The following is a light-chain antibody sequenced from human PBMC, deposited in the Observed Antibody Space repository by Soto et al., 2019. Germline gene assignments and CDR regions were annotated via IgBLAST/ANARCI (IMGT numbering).Light chain of an antibody. J-gene: IGKJ5*01. CDR1: QSVSSY. CDR3: QQRSNWVT. CDR2: DAS. V-gene: IGKV3-11*01. Sequence: EIVLTQSPATLSLSPGERATLSCRASQSVSSYLAWYQQKPGQAPRLLIYDASNRATGIPARFSGTGSGTHFTLPISSLQPEDFAVYYCQQRSNWVTFGQGTRLEIK.